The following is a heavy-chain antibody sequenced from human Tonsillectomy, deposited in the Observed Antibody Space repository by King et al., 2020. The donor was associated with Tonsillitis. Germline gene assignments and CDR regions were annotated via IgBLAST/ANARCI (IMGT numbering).Heavy chain of an antibody. J-gene: IGHJ4*02. CDR3: ARNRDYGDYVDF. D-gene: IGHD4-17*01. CDR1: GGSLTRGGYF. CDR2: IYHSGPP. V-gene: IGHV4-31*03. Sequence: VQLQESGPGLVRPSQTLSLICSVSGGSLTRGGYFWIWIRQHPHKGPEWIGSIYHSGPPYHTPPLRSRLFISVDTSKNQFSLRLTSVTAADTAVYYCARNRDYGDYVDFWGQGTLVAVSS.